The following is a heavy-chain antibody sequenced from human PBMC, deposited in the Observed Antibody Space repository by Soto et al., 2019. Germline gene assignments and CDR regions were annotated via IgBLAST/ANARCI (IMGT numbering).Heavy chain of an antibody. CDR2: ISAYNGNT. V-gene: IGHV1-18*01. D-gene: IGHD5-12*01. J-gene: IGHJ5*02. CDR1: GYTFTSYG. CDR3: ARVWLRLLFPPSWFDP. Sequence: GASVKVSCKASGYTFTSYGISWVRQAPGQGLEWMGWISAYNGNTNYAQKLQGRVTMTTDTSTSTAYMELRSLRSDDTAVYYCARVWLRLLFPPSWFDPWGQGTLVTVSS.